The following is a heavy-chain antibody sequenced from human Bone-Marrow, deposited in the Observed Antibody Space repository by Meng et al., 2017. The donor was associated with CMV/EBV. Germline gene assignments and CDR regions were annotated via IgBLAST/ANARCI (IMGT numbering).Heavy chain of an antibody. V-gene: IGHV3-21*01. CDR1: GLTLSSYS. CDR2: ISSSSSYM. D-gene: IGHD3-22*01. CDR3: ARASEGDSSGYYYVARVSDY. Sequence: ESLNISCGDSGLTLSSYSLNWARHASGNGLEWVSSISSSSSYMYYADSVKGRFTISRDNAENSLYLQMNSLRAEDTAVYYCARASEGDSSGYYYVARVSDYWGQRTLVTVSS. J-gene: IGHJ4*02.